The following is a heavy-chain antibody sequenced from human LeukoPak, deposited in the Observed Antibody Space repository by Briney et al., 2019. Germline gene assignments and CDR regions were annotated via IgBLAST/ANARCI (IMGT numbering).Heavy chain of an antibody. V-gene: IGHV3-23*01. J-gene: IGHJ4*02. D-gene: IGHD6-13*01. CDR1: GFTFSGYT. CDR3: AKDGAMAAAGYYFDY. CDR2: ISGSGGST. Sequence: PGGSLRLSCAASGFTFSGYTMSWVRQAPGKGLEWVSYISGSGGSTYYADSVKGRFTISGDNARNTLYLQMNSLRTEDTAVYYCAKDGAMAAAGYYFDYWCQGTLVTVSS.